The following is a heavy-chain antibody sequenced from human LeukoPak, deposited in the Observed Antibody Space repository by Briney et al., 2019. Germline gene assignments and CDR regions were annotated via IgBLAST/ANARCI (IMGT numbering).Heavy chain of an antibody. V-gene: IGHV1-2*02. CDR3: ARDNSELIQTYSSSSFGY. CDR2: INPNSGGT. J-gene: IGHJ4*02. D-gene: IGHD6-13*01. CDR1: GYIFTGYY. Sequence: ASVKVSCKASGYIFTGYYMHWVRQAPGQGLEWMGWINPNSGGTNYAQKFQGRVTMTRDTSISTAYMELSRLRSDDTAVYYCARDNSELIQTYSSSSFGYWGQGTLVTVSS.